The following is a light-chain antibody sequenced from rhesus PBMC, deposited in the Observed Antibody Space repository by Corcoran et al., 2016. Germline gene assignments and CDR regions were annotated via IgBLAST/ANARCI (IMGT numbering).Light chain of an antibody. J-gene: IGLJ1*01. CDR1: KSDIGAYNY. V-gene: IGLV2-32*02. CDR3: SSYAGTNTYI. CDR2: EVN. Sequence: QAALTQPRSVSGYPGQSVAIACTGTKSDIGAYNYVSWYHHNPGTAPKLMISEVNTRPSGVSVRFSGSKSGNTASLTISGLQAEDEADYYCSSYAGTNTYIFGVGTRLTVL.